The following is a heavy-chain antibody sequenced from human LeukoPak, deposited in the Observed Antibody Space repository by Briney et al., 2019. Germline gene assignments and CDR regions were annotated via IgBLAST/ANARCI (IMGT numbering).Heavy chain of an antibody. V-gene: IGHV3-66*01. CDR2: IYSGGST. CDR3: ARGAYYYDSSGYRLKMFDY. CDR1: GFTVSSNY. Sequence: GGSLRLSCAASGFTVSSNYMSWVRQAPGKGLEWVSVIYSGGSTYYADSVKGRFTISRDNSKNTLYLQMNSLRAEDTAVYYCARGAYYYDSSGYRLKMFDYWGQGTLVTVSS. D-gene: IGHD3-22*01. J-gene: IGHJ4*02.